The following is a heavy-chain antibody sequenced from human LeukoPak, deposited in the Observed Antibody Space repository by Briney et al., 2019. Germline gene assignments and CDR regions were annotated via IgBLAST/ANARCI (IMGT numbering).Heavy chain of an antibody. Sequence: GGSLRLSCAASGFTFSSYWMHWVRQAPGKGLEWVSSISSSSSYIYYADSVKGRFTISRDNAKNSLYLQMNSLRAEDTAVYYCARVAKYTIFGVVTDYYYYMDVWGKGTTVTVSS. V-gene: IGHV3-21*01. D-gene: IGHD3-3*01. CDR3: ARVAKYTIFGVVTDYYYYMDV. CDR1: GFTFSSYW. J-gene: IGHJ6*03. CDR2: ISSSSSYI.